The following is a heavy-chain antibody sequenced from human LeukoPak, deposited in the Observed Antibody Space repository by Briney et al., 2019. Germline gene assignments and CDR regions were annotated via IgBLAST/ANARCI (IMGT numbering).Heavy chain of an antibody. D-gene: IGHD3-10*01. CDR2: INPNSGGT. J-gene: IGHJ4*02. V-gene: IGHV1-2*02. CDR1: GYTFTGYY. CDR3: ARGDRFGEFQIDY. Sequence: ASVNVSCKASGYTFTGYYMHWVRQAPGQGLEWMGWINPNSGGTNYAQKFQGRVTMTRDTSISTAYMELSRLRSDDTAVYYCARGDRFGEFQIDYWGQGTLVTVSS.